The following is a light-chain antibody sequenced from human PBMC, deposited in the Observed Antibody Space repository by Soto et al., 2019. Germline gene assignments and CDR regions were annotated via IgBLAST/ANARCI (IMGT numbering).Light chain of an antibody. CDR1: NSDVGAYNY. V-gene: IGLV2-14*03. CDR3: SSYTSTTTVL. J-gene: IGLJ2*01. Sequence: QSVLTQPASVSGSPGQSITISCTGTNSDVGAYNYVSWYQQHPGKAPKLMIYDVSNRPSGVSNRFSGSKSGNTASLTISGLQAEDEAVYYCSSYTSTTTVLFGGGTKLTVL. CDR2: DVS.